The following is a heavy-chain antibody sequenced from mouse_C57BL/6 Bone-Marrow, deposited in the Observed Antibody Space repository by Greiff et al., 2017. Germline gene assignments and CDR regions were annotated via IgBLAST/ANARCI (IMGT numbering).Heavy chain of an antibody. D-gene: IGHD2-3*01. J-gene: IGHJ4*01. CDR2: ISNGGGST. CDR1: GFTFSDYY. CDR3: ARHRWLLSMDY. V-gene: IGHV5-12*01. Sequence: DVKLVESGGGLVQPGGSLKLSCAASGFTFSDYYMYWVRQTPEKRLEWVAYISNGGGSTYYPDTVKGRFTISRDNAKNNLYLQTSRLKSEDTAMYYCARHRWLLSMDYWGQGTSVTVSS.